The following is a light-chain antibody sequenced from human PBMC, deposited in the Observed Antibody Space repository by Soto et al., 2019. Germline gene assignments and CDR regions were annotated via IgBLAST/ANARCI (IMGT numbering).Light chain of an antibody. CDR2: DAS. V-gene: IGKV1-5*01. Sequence: DIQMTQSPSTLSASVGDRVTITCRASQSITIWLAWYQQKPGKAPKLLIFDASNLESGVPSRFSGSGSGTEFTLTISSLQPDDFATYYCQHYNIFSWTFGQGTKVDIK. CDR1: QSITIW. J-gene: IGKJ1*01. CDR3: QHYNIFSWT.